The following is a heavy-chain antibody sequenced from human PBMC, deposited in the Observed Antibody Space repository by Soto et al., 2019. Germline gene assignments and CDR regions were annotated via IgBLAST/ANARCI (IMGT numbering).Heavy chain of an antibody. J-gene: IGHJ4*01. Sequence: SEPLSLTCTVSGGSVRSGSYYWSWIRQSPGKRLEWIGFIFHSGNAKYNPSLKSRVTISVDTSKNQFSLSLDSVTAADTAVYFCARAHAPTLPFDYWGQGTLVTLSS. CDR1: GGSVRSGSYY. CDR3: ARAHAPTLPFDY. D-gene: IGHD2-15*01. CDR2: IFHSGNA. V-gene: IGHV4-61*01.